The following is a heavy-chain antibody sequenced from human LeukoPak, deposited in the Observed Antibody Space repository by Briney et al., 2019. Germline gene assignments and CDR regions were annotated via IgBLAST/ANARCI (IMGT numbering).Heavy chain of an antibody. V-gene: IGHV3-20*04. CDR3: ARAWGIQGRSFDWLFPFDS. CDR1: GFTFDDYG. J-gene: IGHJ4*02. CDR2: INWNGGST. Sequence: PGGSLRLSCAASGFTFDDYGMSWVRQAPGKRLEWVSGINWNGGSTGYADSVKGRFTISRDNAKKSMYLQMNSLRVEDTAVYYCARAWGIQGRSFDWLFPFDSWGQGTLVTVSS. D-gene: IGHD3-9*01.